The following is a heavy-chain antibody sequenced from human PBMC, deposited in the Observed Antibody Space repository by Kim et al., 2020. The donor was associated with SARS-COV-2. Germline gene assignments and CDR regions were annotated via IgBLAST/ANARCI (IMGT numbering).Heavy chain of an antibody. D-gene: IGHD3-10*01. V-gene: IGHV3-23*01. CDR2: NGDIT. Sequence: NGDITYYAASVKGRFTNSRDNSKNTLYLQMNSLRAEDTAVYYCAKGGFDYWGQGTLVTVSS. J-gene: IGHJ4*02. CDR3: AKGGFDY.